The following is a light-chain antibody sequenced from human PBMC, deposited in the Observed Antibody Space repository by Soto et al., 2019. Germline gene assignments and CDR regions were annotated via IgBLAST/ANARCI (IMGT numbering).Light chain of an antibody. J-gene: IGKJ1*01. CDR1: QSISTW. V-gene: IGKV1-5*01. Sequence: DIQMTQSPSTLSASVGDRVTITCRASQSISTWLAWYQQKPGKAPKLLIFDASTLESGVPPRFSGSASGTEFTLTISSLQPDDFATYYCQHYTRAFGQGTKVEIK. CDR2: DAS. CDR3: QHYTRA.